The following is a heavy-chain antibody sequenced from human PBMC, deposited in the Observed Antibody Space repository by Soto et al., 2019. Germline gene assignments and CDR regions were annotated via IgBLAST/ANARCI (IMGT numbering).Heavy chain of an antibody. CDR3: AAACVACGGFNYYGMDV. CDR1: GGSISSGGYY. V-gene: IGHV4-31*03. J-gene: IGHJ6*02. D-gene: IGHD2-21*01. Sequence: QVQLQESGPGLVKPSQTLSLTCTVSGGSISSGGYYWYWIRQQPGKGLEWIGYIYYSGNAYYNPSLKSRFNISVDTSKHQFSLKLRSVTAADTAVYYCAAACVACGGFNYYGMDVWGQGTTVTVSS. CDR2: IYYSGNA.